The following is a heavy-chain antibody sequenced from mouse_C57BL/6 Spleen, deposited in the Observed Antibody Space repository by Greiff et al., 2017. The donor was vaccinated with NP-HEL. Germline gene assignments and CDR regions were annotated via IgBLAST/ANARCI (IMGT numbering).Heavy chain of an antibody. Sequence: VQLQQSGPELVKISCKASGYSFTGYYMNWVKQSPEKSLEWIGEINPSTGGTTYNQKFKAKATLTVDKSSSTAYMQLKSLTSEDSAVYYCARSGYYGSSYGYWGQGTTLTVSS. D-gene: IGHD1-1*01. V-gene: IGHV1-42*01. CDR2: INPSTGGT. CDR3: ARSGYYGSSYGY. CDR1: GYSFTGYY. J-gene: IGHJ2*01.